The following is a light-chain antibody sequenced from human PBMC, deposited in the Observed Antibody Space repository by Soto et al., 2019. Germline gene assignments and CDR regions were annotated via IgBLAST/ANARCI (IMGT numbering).Light chain of an antibody. J-gene: IGLJ2*01. CDR3: QTWGTGIRV. V-gene: IGLV4-69*01. CDR2: VNNDGSQ. Sequence: QLVLTQSPSVSASLGASVKLTCTLSSGHSNYAIAWHQQQTEKGPRYLMKVNNDGSQTKGDGIPDRFSGSSSGAERYLTISSLQSEDEADYYCQTWGTGIRVFGGGTKLTVL. CDR1: SGHSNYA.